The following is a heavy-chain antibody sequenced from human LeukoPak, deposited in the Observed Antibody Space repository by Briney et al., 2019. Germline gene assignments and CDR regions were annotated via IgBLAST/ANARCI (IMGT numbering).Heavy chain of an antibody. V-gene: IGHV3-23*01. CDR2: FGLYGGTT. J-gene: IGHJ3*01. CDR1: GLIFSSYA. CDR3: VKDSSTTSWYFAFDV. Sequence: GGSLRLSCAASGLIFSSYAMTWVRQAPGKGLEWISSFGLYGGTTHYADSVKGRFTISRDNSKNTLYLQMTSLRADDTAVYYCVKDSSTTSWYFAFDVWGQGTMVAVSS. D-gene: IGHD2-2*01.